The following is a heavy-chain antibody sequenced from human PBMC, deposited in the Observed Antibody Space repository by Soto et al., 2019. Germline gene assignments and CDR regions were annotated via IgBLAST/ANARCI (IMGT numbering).Heavy chain of an antibody. CDR3: ASHTIVVFNWFDP. Sequence: SETLSLTCIVSGVSISRDVYYWGWIRQPPGKGLEWIGSVYYTGRTYYNPSLKSRVTISVDTSKNQFSLKLSSVAAADTAVYYCASHTIVVFNWFDPWGQGTLVT. CDR2: VYYTGRT. D-gene: IGHD3-22*01. V-gene: IGHV4-39*01. J-gene: IGHJ5*02. CDR1: GVSISRDVYY.